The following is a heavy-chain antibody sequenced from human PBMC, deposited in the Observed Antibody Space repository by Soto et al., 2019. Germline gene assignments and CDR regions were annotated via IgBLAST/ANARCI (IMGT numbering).Heavy chain of an antibody. J-gene: IGHJ4*02. CDR2: ISWNSGSI. CDR3: AKDQGYCSGGTCYYFDS. CDR1: GFTFDDYA. V-gene: IGHV3-9*01. Sequence: EVQLVESGGGLVQPGRSLRLSCAASGFTFDDYAMHWARQAPGKGLEWVSGISWNSGSIAYADSVKGRFTISRDNAKNSLYLQMNSLRAEDTALYYCAKDQGYCSGGTCYYFDSWGQGTRVTVSS. D-gene: IGHD2-15*01.